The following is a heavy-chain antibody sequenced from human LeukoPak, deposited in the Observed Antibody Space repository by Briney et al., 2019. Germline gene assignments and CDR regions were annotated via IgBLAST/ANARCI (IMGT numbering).Heavy chain of an antibody. Sequence: ASVTVSCKASGYTFTSYGISWVRQAPGQGLEWMGWISAYNGNTNYAQKLQGRVTMTTDTSTGTAYMELRSLRSDDTAVYYCARDVWSSGWYFAFDIWGQGTMVTVSS. D-gene: IGHD6-19*01. CDR1: GYTFTSYG. J-gene: IGHJ3*02. CDR2: ISAYNGNT. CDR3: ARDVWSSGWYFAFDI. V-gene: IGHV1-18*04.